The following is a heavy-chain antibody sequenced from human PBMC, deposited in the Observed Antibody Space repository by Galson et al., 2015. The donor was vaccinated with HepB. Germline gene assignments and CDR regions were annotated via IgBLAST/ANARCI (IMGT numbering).Heavy chain of an antibody. D-gene: IGHD3-22*01. J-gene: IGHJ4*02. CDR2: LSYSSMTI. V-gene: IGHV3-48*02. CDR1: GYNLCNYN. Sequence: SMRFSCSGSGYNLCNYNMHWVRQAPGNGQVWISYLSYSSMTIHYAHSVQGRFIISRHNADNSLYLQMNYLRDEDTAVYYCARAYYDLNTFSYYFDSWGQGTLVTVSS. CDR3: ARAYYDLNTFSYYFDS.